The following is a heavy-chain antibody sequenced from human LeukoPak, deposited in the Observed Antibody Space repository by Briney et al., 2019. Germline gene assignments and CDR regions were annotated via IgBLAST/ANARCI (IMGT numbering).Heavy chain of an antibody. D-gene: IGHD2-15*01. CDR1: GFTFRIYA. J-gene: IGHJ4*02. CDR3: AKEGYGSAWSSFDY. Sequence: PGGSLRLSCAASGFTFRIYAMSWVRQAPGKGLEWLAVMSYDLIRLHYADSVRGRFTISRDNYQNTLFLQMNSLRPEDTAVYYCAKEGYGSAWSSFDYWGQGTLLTVSS. CDR2: MSYDLIRL. V-gene: IGHV3-30*18.